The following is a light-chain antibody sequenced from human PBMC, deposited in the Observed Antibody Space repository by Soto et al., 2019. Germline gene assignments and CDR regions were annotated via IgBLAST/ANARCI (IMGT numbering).Light chain of an antibody. CDR1: QSINTW. Sequence: DVQMTQSPSSLSASVGDRVTITCRASQSINTWLAWYQQKPGKAHKFLIYDASTLETGVPSRFSGSASGTEFILTISGVQPEDVASYYCHQYDTYPLTCGGGTRVELK. CDR3: HQYDTYPLT. V-gene: IGKV1-5*01. J-gene: IGKJ4*01. CDR2: DAS.